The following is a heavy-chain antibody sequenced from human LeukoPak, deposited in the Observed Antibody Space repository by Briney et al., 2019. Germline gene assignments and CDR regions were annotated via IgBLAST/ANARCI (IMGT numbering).Heavy chain of an antibody. V-gene: IGHV3-30*04. CDR1: GFTFNNYA. D-gene: IGHD3-22*01. CDR3: ARDSEKWLLLHTPLDY. CDR2: ISYDGSNK. Sequence: GGSLRLSCAASGFTFNNYAIHWVRQAPGKGLEWVAVISYDGSNKYYADSVKGRFTISRDNSKNTLYLQMNSLRVEDTALYYCARDSEKWLLLHTPLDYWGQGTLVTVSS. J-gene: IGHJ4*02.